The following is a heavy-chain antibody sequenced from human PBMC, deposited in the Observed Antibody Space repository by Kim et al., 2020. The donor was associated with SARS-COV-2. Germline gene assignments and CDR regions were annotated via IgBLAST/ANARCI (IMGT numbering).Heavy chain of an antibody. V-gene: IGHV3-7*05. Sequence: GGSLRLSCEGSGFTFSNYWMTWVRQVPGKGLEWVANIKPDGTDKYYADSMKGRFTISRDNAKNTVYLQVNDMKVDDTVIHYCVRDKGSLCTSGSWFSDFWGRGTLVTVSS. CDR1: GFTFSNYW. CDR2: IKPDGTDK. D-gene: IGHD2-2*01. CDR3: VRDKGSLCTSGSWFSDF. J-gene: IGHJ4*02.